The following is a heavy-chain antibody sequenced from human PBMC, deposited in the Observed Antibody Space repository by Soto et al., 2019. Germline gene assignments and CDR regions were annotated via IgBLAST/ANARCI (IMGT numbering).Heavy chain of an antibody. V-gene: IGHV3-30*18. J-gene: IGHJ4*02. CDR1: GFTFSSYG. D-gene: IGHD6-13*01. CDR3: AKDLWGSSSAPSGFFDY. Sequence: QVQLVESGGGVVQPGRSLRLSCAASGFTFSSYGMHWVRQAPGKGLEWVAVISYDGSNKYYADSVKGRFTISRDNSKNTLYLQMNSLRAEDTAVYYCAKDLWGSSSAPSGFFDYWGQGTLVTVSS. CDR2: ISYDGSNK.